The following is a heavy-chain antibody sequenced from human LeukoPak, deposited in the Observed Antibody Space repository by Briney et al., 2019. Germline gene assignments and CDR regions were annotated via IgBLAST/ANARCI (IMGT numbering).Heavy chain of an antibody. J-gene: IGHJ6*03. CDR3: AADPGSLRSDYTTEYFYYYLDV. CDR1: GLSFSTSV. Sequence: SVKVSCKASGLSFSTSVVQWVRQARGQRLEWIGWIVVGNGRTNYAQKFQERVTITRDMSKSTAYLELSSLRSEDTAVYYCAADPGSLRSDYTTEYFYYYLDVWGKGTTVTVSS. D-gene: IGHD3-10*01. CDR2: IVVGNGRT. V-gene: IGHV1-58*01.